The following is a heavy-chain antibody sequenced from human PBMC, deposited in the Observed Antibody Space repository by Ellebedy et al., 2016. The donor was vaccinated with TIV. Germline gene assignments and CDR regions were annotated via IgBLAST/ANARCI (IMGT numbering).Heavy chain of an antibody. Sequence: GESLKISCAASGFTFSSYGMHWVRQAPGKGLEWVAVIWYDGSNKYYADSVKGRFTISRDNSKNTVFLQMNSLRAEDTAVYFCTRGKARTGYQYGMDLWGQGTTVAVSS. J-gene: IGHJ6*02. CDR2: IWYDGSNK. CDR3: TRGKARTGYQYGMDL. CDR1: GFTFSSYG. V-gene: IGHV3-33*08. D-gene: IGHD6-13*01.